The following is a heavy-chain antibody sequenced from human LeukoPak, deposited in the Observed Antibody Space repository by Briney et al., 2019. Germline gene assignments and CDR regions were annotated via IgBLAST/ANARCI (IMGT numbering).Heavy chain of an antibody. J-gene: IGHJ4*02. CDR3: ARRVNIQLWPTGYFDC. V-gene: IGHV4-38-2*01. D-gene: IGHD5-18*01. CDR2: IYHSGST. CDR1: GYSISSGYY. Sequence: PSETLSLTCAVSGYSISSGYYWGWIRQPPGKGLEWIGSIYHSGSTYYNPSLKSRVTISVDTSKNQFSLKLSSVTAADTAVYYCARRVNIQLWPTGYFDCWGQGTLVTVSS.